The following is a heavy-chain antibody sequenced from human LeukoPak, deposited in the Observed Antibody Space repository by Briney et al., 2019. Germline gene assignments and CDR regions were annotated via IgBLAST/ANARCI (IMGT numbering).Heavy chain of an antibody. V-gene: IGHV4-34*01. J-gene: IGHJ4*02. Sequence: SETLSLTCAVYGGSFSGYYWSWIRQPPGKGLEWIGEINHSGSTNYNPSLKSRVTISVDTSKNQLSLKLSSVTAADTAVYYCARGSSRVTNRPFDYWGQGTLVTVSS. CDR2: INHSGST. CDR1: GGSFSGYY. CDR3: ARGSSRVTNRPFDY. D-gene: IGHD4-17*01.